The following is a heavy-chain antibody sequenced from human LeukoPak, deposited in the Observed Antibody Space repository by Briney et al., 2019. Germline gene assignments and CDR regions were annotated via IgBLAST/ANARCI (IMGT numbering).Heavy chain of an antibody. D-gene: IGHD4-17*01. V-gene: IGHV3-21*04. J-gene: IGHJ5*01. CDR2: LTSSRGHS. CDR1: GFTFSSYS. Sequence: KSGGSLRLSCAASGFTFSSYSMNWVRQAPGKGLEWVSSLTSSRGHSYTADTVKGRFTISRDNSQNTLYLQMNNLRVEDTGVYYCSRDPNGDYVGAFDSWGQGTLVTVSS. CDR3: SRDPNGDYVGAFDS.